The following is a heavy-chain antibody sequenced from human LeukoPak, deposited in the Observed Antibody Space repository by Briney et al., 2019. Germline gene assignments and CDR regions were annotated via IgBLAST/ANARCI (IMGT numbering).Heavy chain of an antibody. J-gene: IGHJ4*02. CDR2: INHSGST. V-gene: IGHV4-34*01. D-gene: IGHD3-22*01. CDR1: GGSFSGYH. CDR3: AGASYDSSGVH. Sequence: PSETLSLTCAVYGGSFSGYHWSWIRQPPGKGLEWIGEINHSGSTNYNPSLKSRVTISVDTSKNQFSLKLSSVTAADTAVYYCAGASYDSSGVHWGQGTLVTVSS.